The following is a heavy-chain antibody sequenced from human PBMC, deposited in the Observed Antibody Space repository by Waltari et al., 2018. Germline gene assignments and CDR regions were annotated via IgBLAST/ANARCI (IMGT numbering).Heavy chain of an antibody. CDR3: ARSEDIVGANWFDP. Sequence: QVQLQQWGAGLLKPSETLSLTCAVYGGSFSGYYWSWIRQPPGKGLEWIGEINHSGSTNYNPSLKSRVTISVDTSKNQFSLKLSSVTAADTAVYYCARSEDIVGANWFDPWGQGTLVTVSS. CDR2: INHSGST. V-gene: IGHV4-34*01. J-gene: IGHJ5*02. D-gene: IGHD1-26*01. CDR1: GGSFSGYY.